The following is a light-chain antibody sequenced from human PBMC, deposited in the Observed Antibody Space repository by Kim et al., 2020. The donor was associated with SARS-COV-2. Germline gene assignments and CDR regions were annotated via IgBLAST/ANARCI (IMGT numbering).Light chain of an antibody. Sequence: SSELTQDPAVSVALGQTVRITCQGDSLRSYYATWYQQKPGQAPILVIYGKNNRPSGIPDRFSGSSSGNTASLPITGTQAGDEADYYCNSRDSNDNVVFGGGTQLTVL. V-gene: IGLV3-19*01. CDR2: GKN. CDR1: SLRSYY. CDR3: NSRDSNDNVV. J-gene: IGLJ2*01.